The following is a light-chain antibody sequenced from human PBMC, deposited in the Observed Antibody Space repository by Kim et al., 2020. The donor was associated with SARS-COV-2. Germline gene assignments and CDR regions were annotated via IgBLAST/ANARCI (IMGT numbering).Light chain of an antibody. CDR2: ENN. Sequence: NFMLTQPHSVSESPGKTVTISCTRSSGSIASTNVQWYQQRPGTSPTAVIFENNQRPSGVPDRFSASIDGASNAASLTIPGQKTEDESDYYCQSFDGNIQVFGGGTQLTVL. J-gene: IGLJ3*02. CDR3: QSFDGNIQV. V-gene: IGLV6-57*01. CDR1: SGSIASTN.